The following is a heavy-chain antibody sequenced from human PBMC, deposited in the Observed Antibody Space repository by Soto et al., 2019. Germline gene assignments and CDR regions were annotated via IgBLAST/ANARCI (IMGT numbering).Heavy chain of an antibody. CDR3: AKDLGNSGNSYLDF. D-gene: IGHD1-26*01. CDR1: GFTFSSYA. J-gene: IGHJ4*02. CDR2: ISYDGSKK. Sequence: QVQLVESGGGVVQPGRSLRLSCAASGFTFSSYALHWVRQAPGKGLEWGAGISYDGSKKYHVDTVKGRFTISRDNSKNTLYVQTNGLRAEETAVYYCAKDLGNSGNSYLDFWGQGTLVTVSS. V-gene: IGHV3-30-3*01.